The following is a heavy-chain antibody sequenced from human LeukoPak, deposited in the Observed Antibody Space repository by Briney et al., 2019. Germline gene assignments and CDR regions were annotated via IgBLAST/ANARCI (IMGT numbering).Heavy chain of an antibody. D-gene: IGHD6-19*01. CDR3: LPRGQWLVDD. CDR1: GFTFSSYA. CDR2: ISYDGSNK. J-gene: IGHJ4*02. Sequence: GRSLRLSCAASGFTFSSYAMHWARQAPGKGLEWVAVISYDGSNKYYADSVKGRFTISRDNSKNTLYLQMNSLRAEDTAVYYCLPRGQWLVDDWGQGTLVTVSS. V-gene: IGHV3-30*04.